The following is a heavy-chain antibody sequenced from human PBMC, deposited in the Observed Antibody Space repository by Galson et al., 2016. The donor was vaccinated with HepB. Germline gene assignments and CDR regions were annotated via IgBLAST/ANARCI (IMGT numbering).Heavy chain of an antibody. J-gene: IGHJ5*02. Sequence: SLRLSCAASGFTFYNYAMSWVRQAPGKGLEWVSSISGSGGSTFYADSVKGRFTISRDNSKNTLYLQMNSLRAEDTAVYYCAKGRSLSAAVSIWFDPWGQGALVTVSS. CDR1: GFTFYNYA. CDR2: ISGSGGST. CDR3: AKGRSLSAAVSIWFDP. D-gene: IGHD6-13*01. V-gene: IGHV3-23*01.